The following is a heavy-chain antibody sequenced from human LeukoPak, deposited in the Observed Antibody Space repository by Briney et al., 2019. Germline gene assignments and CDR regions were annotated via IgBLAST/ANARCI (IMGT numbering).Heavy chain of an antibody. D-gene: IGHD4-17*01. CDR1: GFTFGDYA. CDR3: TRDRDYGDCVDFYYYYYGMDV. V-gene: IGHV3-49*03. J-gene: IGHJ6*02. Sequence: PGGSLRLSCTASGFTFGDYAMSWFRQAPGKGLEWVGFIRSKAYGGTTEYAASVKGRFTISRDDSKSIAYLQMNSLKTEDTAVYYCTRDRDYGDCVDFYYYYYGMDVWGQGTTVTVSS. CDR2: IRSKAYGGTT.